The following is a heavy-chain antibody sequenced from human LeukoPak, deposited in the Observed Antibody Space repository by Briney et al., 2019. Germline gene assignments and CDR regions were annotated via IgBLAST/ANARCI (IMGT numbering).Heavy chain of an antibody. V-gene: IGHV3-53*01. D-gene: IGHD2-15*01. CDR1: GFTVSSNY. J-gene: IGHJ4*02. CDR3: ARAVARSGAFDY. CDR2: IYSGGST. Sequence: GGSLRLSCAASGFTVSSNYMSWVRQAPGKGLEWVPVIYSGGSTYYADSVKGRFTISRDNSKNTLYLQMNSLRAEDTAVYYCARAVARSGAFDYWGQGTLVTVSS.